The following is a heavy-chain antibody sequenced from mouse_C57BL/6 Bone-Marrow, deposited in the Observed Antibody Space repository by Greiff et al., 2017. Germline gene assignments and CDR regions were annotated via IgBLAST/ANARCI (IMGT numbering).Heavy chain of an antibody. CDR1: GFTFSSYG. CDR2: ISSGGSYT. CDR3: ARPMDY. J-gene: IGHJ4*01. V-gene: IGHV5-6*01. Sequence: EVQGVESGGDLVKPGGSLKLSCAASGFTFSSYGMSWVRQTPDKRLEWVATISSGGSYTYYPDSVKGRFTISRDNAKNTLYLQMSSLKSEDTAMYYCARPMDYWGRETSVTVSS.